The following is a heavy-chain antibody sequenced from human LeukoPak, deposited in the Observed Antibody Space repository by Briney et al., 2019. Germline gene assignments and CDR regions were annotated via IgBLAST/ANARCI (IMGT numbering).Heavy chain of an antibody. D-gene: IGHD2-21*01. CDR3: VTDLVIKGYFDY. CDR2: IKQDGSVK. CDR1: GFSFSGYW. J-gene: IGHJ4*02. V-gene: IGHV3-7*03. Sequence: GGSLRLSCAASGFSFSGYWMSWVRQTPGKGLEWVANIKQDGSVKNSVDSMKGRFTISRDNTKNSLYLQMNSLKTEDTAVYYCVTDLVIKGYFDYWGQGALVTVSS.